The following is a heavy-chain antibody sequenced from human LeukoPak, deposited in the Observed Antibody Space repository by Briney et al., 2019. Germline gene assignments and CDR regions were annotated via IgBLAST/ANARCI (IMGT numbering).Heavy chain of an antibody. CDR3: ARASSFDKTTRWNPAYFGP. Sequence: SETLSLTCAVHGGSLSGFYWSWIRQPPGKGLEWIGEINHSGTTNYNPSLKSRVTISVDTSKNQVSLDLASVTAADTAVYYCARASSFDKTTRWNPAYFGPWGPGSLVTAAS. J-gene: IGHJ5*02. CDR2: INHSGTT. CDR1: GGSLSGFY. D-gene: IGHD1-1*01. V-gene: IGHV4-34*01.